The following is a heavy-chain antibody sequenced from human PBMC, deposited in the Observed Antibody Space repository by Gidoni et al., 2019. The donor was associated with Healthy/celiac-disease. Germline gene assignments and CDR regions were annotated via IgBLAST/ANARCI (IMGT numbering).Heavy chain of an antibody. CDR1: GFTFGDYA. CDR3: TRGGSYYEN. Sequence: EVQLVESGGGLVQPGRSLRLSCTASGFTFGDYAMSWVRQAPGKGLEWVGFIRSKAYGGTTEYAASVKGRFTISRDDSKSIAYLQMNSLKTEDTAVYYCTRGGSYYENWGQGTLVTVSS. J-gene: IGHJ4*02. CDR2: IRSKAYGGTT. V-gene: IGHV3-49*04. D-gene: IGHD1-26*01.